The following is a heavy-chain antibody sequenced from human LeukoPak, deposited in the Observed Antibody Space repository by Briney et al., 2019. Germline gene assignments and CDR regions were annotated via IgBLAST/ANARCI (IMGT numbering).Heavy chain of an antibody. Sequence: PGGSLRLSCAASGFTFSNYGMHWVRQAPDKGLKWVAVISYDGNDKYYADSVKGRFTISRDNSKNTLYLQMNSLRAEDTAVYYCAKDPYDSRSTFRGYFDYWGQGTLVTVSS. CDR2: ISYDGNDK. CDR1: GFTFSNYG. CDR3: AKDPYDSRSTFRGYFDY. J-gene: IGHJ4*02. V-gene: IGHV3-30*18. D-gene: IGHD3-22*01.